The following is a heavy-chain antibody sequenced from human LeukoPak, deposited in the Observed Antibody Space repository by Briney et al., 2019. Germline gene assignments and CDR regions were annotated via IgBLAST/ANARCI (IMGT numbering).Heavy chain of an antibody. V-gene: IGHV3-30*18. CDR1: GFTFSSYG. Sequence: NPGGSLRLSCAASGFTFSSYGMHWVRQAPGKGLEWVAVISYDGSNKYYTDSVKGRFTISRDNSKNTLYLQMNSLRAEDTAMYYCAKGRSPSSMDYDLDYWGQGTLVTVSS. D-gene: IGHD3-22*01. CDR2: ISYDGSNK. CDR3: AKGRSPSSMDYDLDY. J-gene: IGHJ4*02.